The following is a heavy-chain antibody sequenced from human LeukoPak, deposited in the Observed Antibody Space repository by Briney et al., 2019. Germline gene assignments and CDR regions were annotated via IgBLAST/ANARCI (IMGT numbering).Heavy chain of an antibody. D-gene: IGHD6-19*01. CDR1: GFTFSGYG. Sequence: GGSLRLSCAASGFTFSGYGMHWVRQAPGKGLQWVAFIRYDESHKYYIDSVKGRFTISRDNSKNTLYLQMNSLRAEDTAVYYCCGIAVAGIYWGQGTLVTVSS. J-gene: IGHJ4*02. V-gene: IGHV3-30*02. CDR2: IRYDESHK. CDR3: CGIAVAGIY.